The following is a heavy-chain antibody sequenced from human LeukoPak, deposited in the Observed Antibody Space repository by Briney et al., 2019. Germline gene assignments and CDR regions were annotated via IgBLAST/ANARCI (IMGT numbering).Heavy chain of an antibody. CDR3: ARELPSPNDHHYFDY. J-gene: IGHJ4*02. V-gene: IGHV1-2*02. CDR2: INPNSGGT. D-gene: IGHD1-1*01. Sequence: APVEACCKALGYTFTGYYMLWVRQAPGQRVGWWGWINPNSGGTNYAQKFQGRVTMTRDTSISTAYMELSRLRSDDTDVYYCARELPSPNDHHYFDYWGQGTLVTVSS. CDR1: GYTFTGYY.